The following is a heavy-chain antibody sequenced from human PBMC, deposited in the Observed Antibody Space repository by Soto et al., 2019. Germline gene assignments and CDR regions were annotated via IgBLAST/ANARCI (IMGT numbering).Heavy chain of an antibody. D-gene: IGHD3-3*01. CDR2: INYSGST. CDR1: GGSISSGGYY. J-gene: IGHJ6*02. Sequence: QVQLQESGPGLVKPSQTLSLTCAVSGGSISSGGYYWSWIRQHPGKGLEWIGYINYSGSTYYNPSLKSRVTISVDTSKNQFSRKLTSVTAADTAVYYCARDPRGVATTFYYGLDFWGQGTTVTVSS. V-gene: IGHV4-31*11. CDR3: ARDPRGVATTFYYGLDF.